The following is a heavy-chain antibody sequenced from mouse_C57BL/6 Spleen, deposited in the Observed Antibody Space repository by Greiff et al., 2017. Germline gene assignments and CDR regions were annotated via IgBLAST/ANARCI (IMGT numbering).Heavy chain of an antibody. CDR1: GYTFTSYW. CDR3: ARHTTVVATDD. D-gene: IGHD1-1*01. V-gene: IGHV1-64*01. J-gene: IGHJ2*01. Sequence: VKLQQPGAELVKPGASVKLSCKASGYTFTSYWMHWVKQRPGQGLEWIGMIHPNSGSTNYNEKFKSKATLTVDKSSSTAYMQLSSLTSEDSAVYYCARHTTVVATDDWGQGTTLTVSS. CDR2: IHPNSGST.